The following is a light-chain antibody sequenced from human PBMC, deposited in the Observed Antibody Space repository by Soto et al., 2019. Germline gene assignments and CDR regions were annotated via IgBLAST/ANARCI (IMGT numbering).Light chain of an antibody. CDR2: SAS. CDR3: QQYGYSFWT. Sequence: VLTQSPGTLSLSPGERATLSCRVSHSLSSSYLAWYQQKPGQAPRLLIYSASIRATGIPDRFSGSGSGTDYTLTISRLEPEDFAVYYCQQYGYSFWTFGQGTKVDI. V-gene: IGKV3-20*01. CDR1: HSLSSSY. J-gene: IGKJ1*01.